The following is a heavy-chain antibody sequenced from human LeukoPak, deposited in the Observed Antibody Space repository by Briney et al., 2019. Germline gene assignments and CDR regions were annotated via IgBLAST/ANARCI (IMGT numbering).Heavy chain of an antibody. J-gene: IGHJ4*02. V-gene: IGHV3-48*03. D-gene: IGHD5-18*01. CDR3: VREGYNFDF. Sequence: GGSLRLSCAASGFTFSSYEMNWVRQAPGKGLEWVSYISSRSNTTYYADSVKGRFTISRDNAKNSLFLQMNSLRAEDTAVYYCVREGYNFDFWGQGTLVTVSS. CDR1: GFTFSSYE. CDR2: ISSRSNTT.